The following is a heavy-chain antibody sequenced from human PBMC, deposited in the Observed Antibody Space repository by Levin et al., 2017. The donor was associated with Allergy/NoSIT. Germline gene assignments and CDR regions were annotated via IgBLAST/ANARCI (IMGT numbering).Heavy chain of an antibody. Sequence: PGGSLRLSCAASGFTFEDHSMHWVRQAPGKGLEWVSGISWNNDKIDYADSVKGRFTISRDNAKNSLYLQMNSLRPEDTALYHCVKGPYSSSWYNWFDPWGQGTLVTVSS. CDR2: ISWNNDKI. CDR1: GFTFEDHS. J-gene: IGHJ5*02. V-gene: IGHV3-9*01. CDR3: VKGPYSSSWYNWFDP. D-gene: IGHD6-13*01.